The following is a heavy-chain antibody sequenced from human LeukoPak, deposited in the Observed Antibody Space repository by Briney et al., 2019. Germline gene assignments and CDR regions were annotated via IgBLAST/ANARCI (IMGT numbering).Heavy chain of an antibody. CDR1: GFTFSSYS. J-gene: IGHJ6*02. V-gene: IGHV3-21*04. Sequence: GGSLRLSCAASGFTFSSYSMNWVRQAPGKGLEWLSSISSSSSYIYYADSVKGRFTISRDNAKNSLYLQMNSLRAEDTAVYYCAKDTVVTGPQDNYYYYGMDVWGQGTTVTVSS. D-gene: IGHD4-23*01. CDR3: AKDTVVTGPQDNYYYYGMDV. CDR2: ISSSSSYI.